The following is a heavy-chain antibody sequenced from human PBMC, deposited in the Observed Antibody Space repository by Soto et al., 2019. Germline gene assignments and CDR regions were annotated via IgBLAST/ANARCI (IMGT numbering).Heavy chain of an antibody. V-gene: IGHV1-18*01. CDR2: ISAYNGNT. J-gene: IGHJ4*02. CDR3: ARDVGYCSGGSCYSGGY. D-gene: IGHD2-15*01. Sequence: ASVKVSCKDSGYTFTSYGISWVRQAPGQGLEWMGWISAYNGNTNYAQKLQGRVTMTTDTSTSTAYMELRSLRSDDTAVYYCARDVGYCSGGSCYSGGYWGQGTLVTVSS. CDR1: GYTFTSYG.